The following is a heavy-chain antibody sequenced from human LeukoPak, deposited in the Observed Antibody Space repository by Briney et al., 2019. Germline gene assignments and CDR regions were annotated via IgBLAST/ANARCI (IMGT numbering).Heavy chain of an antibody. Sequence: GGSLRLSCAASGFTFDDYTMHWVRQAPGKGLEWVSLISWDGGSTYYADSVKGRFTISRDNSKNTLYLQMNSLTSEDTAVYYCAKVKTDILIPDSWGQGTLVTVSS. CDR3: AKVKTDILIPDS. CDR1: GFTFDDYT. J-gene: IGHJ4*02. D-gene: IGHD2-21*02. V-gene: IGHV3-43*01. CDR2: ISWDGGST.